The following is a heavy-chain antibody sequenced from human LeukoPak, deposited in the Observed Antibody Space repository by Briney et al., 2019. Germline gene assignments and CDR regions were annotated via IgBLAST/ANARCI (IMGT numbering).Heavy chain of an antibody. CDR3: ARRVPRPIVGVVIRDTMDY. V-gene: IGHV4-34*01. CDR2: INHSGST. D-gene: IGHD3-3*01. Sequence: SETLSLTCAVYGGSFSGYYWSWIRQPPGEGLEWIGEINHSGSTNYNPSLKSRVTISVDTSKNQFSLKLSSVTAADTAVYYCARRVPRPIVGVVIRDTMDYWGQGTLVTVSS. CDR1: GGSFSGYY. J-gene: IGHJ4*02.